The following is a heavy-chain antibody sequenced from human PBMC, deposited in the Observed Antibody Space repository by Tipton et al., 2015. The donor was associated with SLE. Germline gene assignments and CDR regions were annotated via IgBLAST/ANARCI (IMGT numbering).Heavy chain of an antibody. J-gene: IGHJ2*01. CDR2: IHYSGST. V-gene: IGHV4-61*03. CDR1: GDSVSSSSYF. CDR3: AREVEGYFDL. Sequence: TLSLTCTVSGDSVSSSSYFWGWIRQPPGKGLECIGYIHYSGSTNYNPSLKSRVTISVDTSKNHFSLNLSSVTAADTAVYYCAREVEGYFDLWGRGTLVTVSS.